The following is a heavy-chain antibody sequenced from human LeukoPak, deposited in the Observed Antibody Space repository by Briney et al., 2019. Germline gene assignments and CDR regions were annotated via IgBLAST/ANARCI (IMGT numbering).Heavy chain of an antibody. CDR1: GFTFRSYG. V-gene: IGHV3-23*01. J-gene: IGHJ5*02. D-gene: IGHD4-17*01. CDR3: AKVILYGDPTDP. Sequence: GGSLRLSCAASGFTFRSYGMSWVRQAPGKGLEWVSTVSGSGGSTYYADSVKGRFTISRDNSKNTLFLQMNSLRAEDTAVYYCAKVILYGDPTDPWGQGTLVTVSS. CDR2: VSGSGGST.